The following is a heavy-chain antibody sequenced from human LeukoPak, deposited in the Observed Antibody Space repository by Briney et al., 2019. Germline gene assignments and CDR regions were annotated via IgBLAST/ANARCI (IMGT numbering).Heavy chain of an antibody. Sequence: GGSLRLSCAASGFVFSDYWMSWVRQAPGKGLEWVANIKQDGSDKQYVDSVKGRFTISRDNAKNSLYLQTDNLRAEDSAVYYCVKSSRSSSPGYWGQGTLLTVSS. CDR1: GFVFSDYW. J-gene: IGHJ4*02. D-gene: IGHD6-13*01. CDR2: IKQDGSDK. V-gene: IGHV3-7*01. CDR3: VKSSRSSSPGY.